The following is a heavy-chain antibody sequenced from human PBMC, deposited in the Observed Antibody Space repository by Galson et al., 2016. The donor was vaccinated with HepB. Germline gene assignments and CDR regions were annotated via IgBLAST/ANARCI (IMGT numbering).Heavy chain of an antibody. D-gene: IGHD4-23*01. CDR1: GFTFDDYG. CDR3: AKDKWASAVAYFDY. J-gene: IGHJ4*02. Sequence: SLRLSCAASGFTFDDYGMHWVRQAPGKGLEWVSGISWNSGRIGYADSVKGRFTISRDNAKNSLYLQMNSLRAEDTALYYCAKDKWASAVAYFDYWGQGTLVTVSS. V-gene: IGHV3-9*01. CDR2: ISWNSGRI.